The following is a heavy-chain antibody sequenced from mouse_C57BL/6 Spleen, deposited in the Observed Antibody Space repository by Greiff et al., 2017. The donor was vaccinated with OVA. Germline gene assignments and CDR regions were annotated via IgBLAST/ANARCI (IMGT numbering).Heavy chain of an antibody. CDR3: TSCGYDYYFDD. CDR1: GFTIKDYY. D-gene: IGHD2-14*01. J-gene: IGHJ2*01. CDR2: IDPEDGDT. Sequence: VQLQQSGAELVRPGASVKLSCTASGFTIKDYYMHWVKQRPEQGLEWIGRIDPEDGDTEYAPKFQGKATMTADTSSNTAYLQLSSLTSEDTAVYYCTSCGYDYYFDDWGQGTTLTVAS. V-gene: IGHV14-1*01.